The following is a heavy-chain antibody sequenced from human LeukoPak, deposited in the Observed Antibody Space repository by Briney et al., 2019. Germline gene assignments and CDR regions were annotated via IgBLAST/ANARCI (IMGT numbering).Heavy chain of an antibody. D-gene: IGHD3-10*01. CDR1: GFTFSSYW. CDR3: ARPYYYASGSFDY. Sequence: GGSLRLSCAASGFTFSSYWMSWVRQAPGKGLEGVAVISYDGNSKYYADSVKGRFTISRDTSKSTLSLRMNSLRVEDTAVYYCARPYYYASGSFDYWGQGTLVTVSS. J-gene: IGHJ4*02. V-gene: IGHV3-30*03. CDR2: ISYDGNSK.